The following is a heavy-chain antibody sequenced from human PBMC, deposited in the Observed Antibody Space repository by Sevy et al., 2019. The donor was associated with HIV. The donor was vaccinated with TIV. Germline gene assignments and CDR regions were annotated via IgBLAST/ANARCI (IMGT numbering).Heavy chain of an antibody. V-gene: IGHV3-7*01. CDR3: VRMLLDVLVVPAATLSPWLDS. Sequence: GGSLRLSCAASGFTFDTYWMGWVRQAPGRGLEWVASIDPRGNERDYLDSLKARFTISRDNAKNSLYLQMYSLKAGDTPLYYWVRMLLDVLVVPAATLSPWLDSWGQGTLVTFSS. D-gene: IGHD3-16*02. CDR2: IDPRGNER. CDR1: GFTFDTYW. J-gene: IGHJ5*01.